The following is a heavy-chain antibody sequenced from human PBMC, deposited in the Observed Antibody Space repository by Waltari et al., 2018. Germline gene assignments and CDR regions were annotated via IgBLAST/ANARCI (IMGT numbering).Heavy chain of an antibody. J-gene: IGHJ4*02. Sequence: QLQLQESGPGLVKPSATLSLTCTVSGGSISSSSYYWGWIRQPPGKGPEWIGNIYYSGSTYYNPSLKSRVTTSLDTSKNQFSLKVNSVTAADTAVYYCARVTRFHYPDYWGQGSLVTVSS. CDR3: ARVTRFHYPDY. D-gene: IGHD3-10*01. CDR2: IYYSGST. CDR1: GGSISSSSYY. V-gene: IGHV4-39*07.